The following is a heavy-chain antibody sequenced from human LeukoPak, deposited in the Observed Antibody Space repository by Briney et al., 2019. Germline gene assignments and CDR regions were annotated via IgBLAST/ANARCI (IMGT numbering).Heavy chain of an antibody. D-gene: IGHD2-21*01. Sequence: SETLSLTCAVSGYSISSGYYWGWIRQPPGKGLEWIGSIYHSGSTFYNPSLKSRVTISVDTSKNQFSLTLSSVTAADTALYYCARPQGATDIVVFDLWGQGTMVTVSS. CDR1: GYSISSGYY. V-gene: IGHV4-38-2*01. CDR2: IYHSGST. J-gene: IGHJ3*01. CDR3: ARPQGATDIVVFDL.